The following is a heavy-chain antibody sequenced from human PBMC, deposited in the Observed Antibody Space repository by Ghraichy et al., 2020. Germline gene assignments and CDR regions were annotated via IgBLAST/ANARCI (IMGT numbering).Heavy chain of an antibody. Sequence: SGHTLVKPTETLTLTCTVSGFSLSNARMGVSWIRQPPGKALEWLAHIFSNDEKSYSTSLKSRLTISKDTSKSQVVLTMTNMDPVDTATYYCARIGYDFWSGYYFGYWGQGTLVTVSS. D-gene: IGHD3-3*01. J-gene: IGHJ4*02. CDR1: GFSLSNARMG. V-gene: IGHV2-26*01. CDR3: ARIGYDFWSGYYFGY. CDR2: IFSNDEK.